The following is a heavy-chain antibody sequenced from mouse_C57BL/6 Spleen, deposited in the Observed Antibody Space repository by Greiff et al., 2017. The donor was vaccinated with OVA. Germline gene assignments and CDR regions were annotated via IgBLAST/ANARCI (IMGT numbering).Heavy chain of an antibody. J-gene: IGHJ1*03. D-gene: IGHD1-1*01. CDR3: ARHPTVVATRYFDV. CDR2: ISGGGGNT. CDR1: GFTFSSYT. Sequence: EVMLVESGGGLVKPGGSLKLSCAASGFTFSSYTMSWVRQTPEKRLAWVATISGGGGNTYYPDSVKGRFPISRDNAKNTLYLQMSSLRSEDTALYYCARHPTVVATRYFDVWGTGTTVTVSS. V-gene: IGHV5-9*01.